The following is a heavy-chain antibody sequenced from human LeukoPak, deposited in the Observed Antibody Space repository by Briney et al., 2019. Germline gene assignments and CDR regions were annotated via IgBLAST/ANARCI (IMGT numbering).Heavy chain of an antibody. J-gene: IGHJ4*02. CDR2: ISYSGST. Sequence: SETLSLTCTVSGGSISSYYWSWIRQPPGKGLERIGYISYSGSTYYNPSLKSRVTISVDTSKSQFSLKLSSVTAADTAVYYCARLGDSTSRLYYFDYWGQGTLVTVSS. V-gene: IGHV4-59*08. CDR1: GGSISSYY. D-gene: IGHD6-6*01. CDR3: ARLGDSTSRLYYFDY.